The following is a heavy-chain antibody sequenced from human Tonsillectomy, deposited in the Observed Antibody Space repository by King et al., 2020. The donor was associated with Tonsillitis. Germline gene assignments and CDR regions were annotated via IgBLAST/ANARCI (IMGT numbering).Heavy chain of an antibody. CDR1: GGSISSSSYY. D-gene: IGHD4-17*01. V-gene: IGHV4-39*01. Sequence: LQLQESGPGLVKPSETLSLTCTVSGGSISSSSYYWGWIRQPPGKGLEWIGTIYNSGNTYYNPSLKSRVTISVDTSNNQFSLKLSSVTAADTAVYYCARPTTVTTRYFAYWGQGTLVTVSS. CDR2: IYNSGNT. CDR3: ARPTTVTTRYFAY. J-gene: IGHJ4*02.